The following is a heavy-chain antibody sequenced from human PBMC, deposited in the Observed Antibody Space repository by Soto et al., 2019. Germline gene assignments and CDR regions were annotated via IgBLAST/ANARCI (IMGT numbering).Heavy chain of an antibody. Sequence: SQTLSLTCAISGDSVSSNSAAWNWIRQSPSGGLEWLGRTYYRSKWYNDYAVSVKSRITINPDTSKNHFSLQLKSVTPEDTALYYCASLAPGGSGGGGDYWGRGTLVTVSS. V-gene: IGHV6-1*01. J-gene: IGHJ4*02. D-gene: IGHD6-19*01. CDR1: GDSVSSNSAA. CDR3: ASLAPGGSGGGGDY. CDR2: TYYRSKWYN.